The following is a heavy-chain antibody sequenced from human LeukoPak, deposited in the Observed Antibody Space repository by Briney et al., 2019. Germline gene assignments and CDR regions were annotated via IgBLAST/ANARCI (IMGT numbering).Heavy chain of an antibody. CDR1: GIDISYHY. Sequence: QPGGSLRLFCVASGIDISYHYVGWVRQAPGKGLEWVAVISYDGSNKYYADSVKGRFTISRDNSKNTLYLQMNSLRAEDTAVYYCAREGEAGYSYGLGAFDIWGQGTMVTVSS. CDR3: AREGEAGYSYGLGAFDI. D-gene: IGHD5-18*01. CDR2: ISYDGSNK. J-gene: IGHJ3*02. V-gene: IGHV3-30-3*01.